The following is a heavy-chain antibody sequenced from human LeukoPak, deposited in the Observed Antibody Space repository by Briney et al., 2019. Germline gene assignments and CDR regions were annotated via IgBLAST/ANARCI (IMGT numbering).Heavy chain of an antibody. J-gene: IGHJ1*01. Sequence: PGGSLRLSCAASGFTFSSYSMNWVRQAPGKGLEWVSSISRTSRHEYYSDSVKGRFTISRDDAENSLFLQMDSLRAEDTAIHYCVRDMDTVTTCYLQFWGQGTLVTVSS. CDR1: GFTFSSYS. CDR2: ISRTSRHE. CDR3: VRDMDTVTTCYLQF. D-gene: IGHD1-1*01. V-gene: IGHV3-21*01.